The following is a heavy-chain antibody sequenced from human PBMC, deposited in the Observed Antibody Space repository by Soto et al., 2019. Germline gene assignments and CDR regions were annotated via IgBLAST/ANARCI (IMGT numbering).Heavy chain of an antibody. J-gene: IGHJ6*04. Sequence: SETLSLTCAVYGGSFSGYYWSWIRQPPGKGLEWIGEINHSGSTNYNPSLKSRVTISVDTSKNQFSLKLSSVTAADTAVYYCARNPLDVWGKGTTVTVSS. CDR3: ARNPLDV. CDR2: INHSGST. CDR1: GGSFSGYY. V-gene: IGHV4-34*01.